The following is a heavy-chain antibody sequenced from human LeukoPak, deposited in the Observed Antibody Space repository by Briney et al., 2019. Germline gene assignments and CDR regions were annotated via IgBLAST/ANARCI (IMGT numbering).Heavy chain of an antibody. CDR3: ARGRGTVGATHRGNLRYSHFDY. CDR2: INHSGST. Sequence: SETLSLTCAVYGGSFSGYYWSWSRQPPGKGLEWSGEINHSGSTNYNPSLKSRVTISVDTSKNQFSLKLSSVTAADTAVYYCARGRGTVGATHRGNLRYSHFDYWGQGTLVTVSS. CDR1: GGSFSGYY. V-gene: IGHV4-34*01. D-gene: IGHD1-26*01. J-gene: IGHJ4*02.